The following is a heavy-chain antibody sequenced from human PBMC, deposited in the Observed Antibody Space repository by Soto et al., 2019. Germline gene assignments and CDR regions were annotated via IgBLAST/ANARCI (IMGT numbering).Heavy chain of an antibody. CDR1: GYTFTSYG. J-gene: IGHJ6*02. V-gene: IGHV1-18*01. CDR3: ARDILPLSGWGRMDV. D-gene: IGHD6-19*01. CDR2: ISAYNGNT. Sequence: QVQLVQSGAEVKKPGASVKVSCKASGYTFTSYGISWVRQAPGQGLEWMGWISAYNGNTNYAQKLQGRVTMTTDTCTSTDNMELRSLRSDDTAVYYCARDILPLSGWGRMDVCGQGTTVTVSS.